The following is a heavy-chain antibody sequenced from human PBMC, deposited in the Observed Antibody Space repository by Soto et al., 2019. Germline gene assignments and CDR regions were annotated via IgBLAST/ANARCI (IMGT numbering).Heavy chain of an antibody. D-gene: IGHD6-19*01. V-gene: IGHV3-66*01. CDR3: ARDSSGYSPTMDV. Sequence: EVQLVESGGGLVQPEGSLRLSCAASGFTVSSNYMSWVRQAPGKGLEWVSVIYSGGSTYYADSVKGRFTISRDNSKNTLYLQMNSLRAEDTAVYYCARDSSGYSPTMDVWDQGTTVTVSS. J-gene: IGHJ6*02. CDR1: GFTVSSNY. CDR2: IYSGGST.